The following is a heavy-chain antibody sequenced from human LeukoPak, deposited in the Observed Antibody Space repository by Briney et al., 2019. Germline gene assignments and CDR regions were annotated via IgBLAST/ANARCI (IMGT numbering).Heavy chain of an antibody. D-gene: IGHD1-26*01. V-gene: IGHV4-59*01. CDR3: ARVGRWELLDY. Sequence: SETLSLTCTVSGGSISSYYWSWIRQPPGKGLEWIGYIYYSGSTNYNPSLKSRVTISVDTSKNQFSLKLSSVTAADTAVYYCARVGRWELLDYWGQGTLVTVSS. J-gene: IGHJ4*02. CDR1: GGSISSYY. CDR2: IYYSGST.